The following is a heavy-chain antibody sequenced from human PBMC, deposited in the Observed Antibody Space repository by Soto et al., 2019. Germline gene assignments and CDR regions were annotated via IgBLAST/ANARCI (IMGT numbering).Heavy chain of an antibody. D-gene: IGHD3-22*01. CDR3: ARDAIRSYYYDSSGYYLNWFDP. CDR2: IYYSGST. CDR1: GGSISSGGYY. V-gene: IGHV4-31*03. J-gene: IGHJ5*02. Sequence: SETLSLTCTVSGGSISSGGYYWSWIRQHPGKGLEWIGYIYYSGSTYYNPSLKSRVTISVDTSKNQFSLKLSSVTAADTAVYYCARDAIRSYYYDSSGYYLNWFDPWGQGTLVTVSS.